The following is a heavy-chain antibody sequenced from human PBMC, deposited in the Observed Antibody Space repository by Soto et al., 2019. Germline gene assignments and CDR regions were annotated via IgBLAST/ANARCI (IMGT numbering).Heavy chain of an antibody. V-gene: IGHV1-18*01. J-gene: IGHJ6*02. CDR3: ARDVYYGSETNYYYYGMDV. CDR2: ISAYNGNT. CDR1: GYTFTSYG. D-gene: IGHD3-10*01. Sequence: GASVKVSCKASGYTFTSYGISWVRQAPGQGLEWMGWISAYNGNTNYAQKLQGRVTMTTDTSTSTAYMELRSLRSDDTAVYYCARDVYYGSETNYYYYGMDVWGQGTTVTVSS.